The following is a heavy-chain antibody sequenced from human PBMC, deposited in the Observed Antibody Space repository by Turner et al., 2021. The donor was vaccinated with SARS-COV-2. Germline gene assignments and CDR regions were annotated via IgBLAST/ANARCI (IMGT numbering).Heavy chain of an antibody. CDR3: ARDSGITGVDI. D-gene: IGHD1-20*01. CDR2: LNPNTGGT. J-gene: IGHJ4*02. Sequence: QVHLAQSGAAVKKPGASVKVSCKASGYTFTDYHMHWVRQAPGQGLEWVEWLNPNTGGTNYAQRFQGRVTITEDASVNTAYMEMSSLTSDDTAVYYCARDSGITGVDIWSEGTLVTVSP. CDR1: GYTFTDYH. V-gene: IGHV1-2*02.